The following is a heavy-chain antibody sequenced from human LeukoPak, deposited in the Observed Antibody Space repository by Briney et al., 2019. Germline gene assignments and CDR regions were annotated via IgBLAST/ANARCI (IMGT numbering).Heavy chain of an antibody. CDR3: EAYDSSGYQTDY. CDR2: IIPIFGTA. CDR1: GYTFTSYA. D-gene: IGHD3-22*01. J-gene: IGHJ4*02. V-gene: IGHV1-69*06. Sequence: ASVKVSCKASGYTFTSYAMNWVRQAPGQGLEWMGGIIPIFGTANYAQKFQGRVTITADKSTSTAYMELSSLRSEDTAVYYCEAYDSSGYQTDYWGQGTLVTVSS.